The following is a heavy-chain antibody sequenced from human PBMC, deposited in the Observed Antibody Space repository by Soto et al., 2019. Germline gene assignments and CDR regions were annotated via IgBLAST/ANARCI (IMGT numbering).Heavy chain of an antibody. CDR3: RRGGVSTRALDC. V-gene: IGHV5-51*01. D-gene: IGHD3-3*01. CDR2: IFPDDSDT. J-gene: IGHJ4*02. CDR1: GYSITSYW. Sequence: PGESLKISCQASGYSITSYWIAWVRQLPGQGLEWMGIIFPDDSDTRYSPSFQGQVTISADKSISTAYVRWSSLKASDTAMYYCRRGGVSTRALDCLGQGTLVTVSS.